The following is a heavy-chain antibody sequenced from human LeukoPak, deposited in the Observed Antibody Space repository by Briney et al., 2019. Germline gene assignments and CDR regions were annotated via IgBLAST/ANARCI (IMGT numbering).Heavy chain of an antibody. CDR1: GFTFSSYT. J-gene: IGHJ4*02. CDR3: ARGGVNYGFDY. D-gene: IGHD3-10*01. Sequence: GGSLRLSCAASGFTFSSYTMNWVRQAPGKGLEWVSFITSSSSTIYYADSVKGRFTISRDKAKNSLFLQMNSLRTEDTAVYYCARGGVNYGFDYWGQGTLVTVSS. V-gene: IGHV3-48*01. CDR2: ITSSSSTI.